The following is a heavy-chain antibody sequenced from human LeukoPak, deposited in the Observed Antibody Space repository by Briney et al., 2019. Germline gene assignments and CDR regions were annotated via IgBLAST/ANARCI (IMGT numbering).Heavy chain of an antibody. CDR3: ARDGRAGGATPFDY. Sequence: SETLSLTCTVSGGSISSSSYYWGWIRQPPGKGLEWIGSIYYSGSTYYNPSLKSRVTISVDTSKNQFSLKLSSVTAADTAVYYCARDGRAGGATPFDYWGQGTLVTVSS. CDR2: IYYSGST. D-gene: IGHD3-16*01. V-gene: IGHV4-39*07. J-gene: IGHJ4*02. CDR1: GGSISSSSYY.